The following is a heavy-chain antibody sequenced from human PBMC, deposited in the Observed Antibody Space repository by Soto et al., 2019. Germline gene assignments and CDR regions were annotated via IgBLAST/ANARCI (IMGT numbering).Heavy chain of an antibody. CDR3: ATHGLGVSSPTYFDN. D-gene: IGHD3-16*01. V-gene: IGHV1-69*01. CDR2: FVPLFGTT. Sequence: QLVQSGSEVKKPGSSVKVSCQASGGTFSGYVVTWVRQAPGQGLEWMGEFVPLFGTTNYAQRFSGRITITAEESTSTAYMELRPLRSDNTAVYYCATHGLGVSSPTYFDNWGQGTLVTVSS. CDR1: GGTFSGYV. J-gene: IGHJ4*02.